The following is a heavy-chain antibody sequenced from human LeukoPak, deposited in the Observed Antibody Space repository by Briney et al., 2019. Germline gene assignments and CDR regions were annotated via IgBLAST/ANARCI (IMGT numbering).Heavy chain of an antibody. Sequence: SGTLSLTCAVSGGSISSSNWWSWVRQPPGKGLEWIGEIYHSGSTNYNPSLESRVTISVDKSKNQFSLKLSSVTAADTAVYYCAREDTMVRGVIKNDAFDIWGQGTMVTVSS. CDR3: AREDTMVRGVIKNDAFDI. CDR1: GGSISSSNW. J-gene: IGHJ3*02. CDR2: IYHSGST. D-gene: IGHD3-10*01. V-gene: IGHV4-4*02.